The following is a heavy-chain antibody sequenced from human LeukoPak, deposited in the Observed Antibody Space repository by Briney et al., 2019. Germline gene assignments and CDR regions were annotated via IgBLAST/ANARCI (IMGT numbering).Heavy chain of an antibody. V-gene: IGHV1-18*01. CDR1: GYTFTSYG. D-gene: IGHD6-13*01. CDR3: ARTGYWDAFDI. CDR2: ISAYNGNT. Sequence: ASVKVSCKASGYTFTSYGISWVRQAPGQGLEWMGWISAYNGNTNYAQKFQGRVTMTRDTSTSTVYMELSSLRSEDTAVYYCARTGYWDAFDIWGQGTMVTVSS. J-gene: IGHJ3*02.